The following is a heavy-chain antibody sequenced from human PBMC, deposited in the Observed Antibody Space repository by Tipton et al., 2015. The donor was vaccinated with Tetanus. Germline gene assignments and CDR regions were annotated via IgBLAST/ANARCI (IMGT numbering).Heavy chain of an antibody. V-gene: IGHV5-51*01. CDR1: GYIFNNYW. D-gene: IGHD2-8*01. Sequence: QLVQSGGEVKKPGASLKISCKGSGYIFNNYWIGWVRQKPGKGLEWMGFIYPVDSDTSYRPSFQGPVTITIDKSINTVYLQWSSLKAADSSMFYCARAGCPDGVCYFDFWGQGALVTVSS. CDR2: IYPVDSDT. CDR3: ARAGCPDGVCYFDF. J-gene: IGHJ4*02.